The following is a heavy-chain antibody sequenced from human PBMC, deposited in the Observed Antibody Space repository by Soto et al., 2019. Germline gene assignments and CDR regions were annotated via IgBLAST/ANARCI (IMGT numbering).Heavy chain of an antibody. CDR1: GFTFSSYA. J-gene: IGHJ6*02. D-gene: IGHD3-22*01. Sequence: EVQLLESGGGLVQPGGSLRLSCAASGFTFSSYAMSWVRQAPGKGLEWVSAISGSGGSTYYADSVKGRFTISRDNSKNTLYLQMNSLRAEDTAVYYCAKGMGSSGYWGRINPRLVDYYYYYGMDVWGQGTTVTVSS. CDR3: AKGMGSSGYWGRINPRLVDYYYYYGMDV. V-gene: IGHV3-23*01. CDR2: ISGSGGST.